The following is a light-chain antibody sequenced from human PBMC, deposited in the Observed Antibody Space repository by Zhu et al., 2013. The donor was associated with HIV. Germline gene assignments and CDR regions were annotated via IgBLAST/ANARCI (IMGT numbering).Light chain of an antibody. CDR3: QQANNFPGLT. J-gene: IGKJ4*01. Sequence: DIQMTQSPSSVSASVGDRVTITCRASQGVGTWLAWYQQRPGTAPKLLIYSTSSLRRGVPSRFSGSGSGTNFTLTISSLQPEDFATYYCQQANNFPGLTFGGGTKVEIK. CDR1: QGVGTW. CDR2: STS. V-gene: IGKV1-12*01.